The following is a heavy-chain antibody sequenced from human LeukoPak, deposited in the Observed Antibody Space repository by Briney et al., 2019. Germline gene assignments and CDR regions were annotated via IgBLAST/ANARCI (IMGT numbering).Heavy chain of an antibody. D-gene: IGHD2/OR15-2a*01. Sequence: GGSVGLSCAASGFTFSSHGMSWVRQASGQGLEWVSTVSGDGKNTHYADSVKGRFTISRDKARNSLYLQMSGLGDGDTAVYYCARGRDYCLDFWGRGTVVTVS. CDR1: GFTFSSHG. J-gene: IGHJ4*02. CDR3: ARGRDYCLDF. CDR2: VSGDGKNT. V-gene: IGHV3-21*04.